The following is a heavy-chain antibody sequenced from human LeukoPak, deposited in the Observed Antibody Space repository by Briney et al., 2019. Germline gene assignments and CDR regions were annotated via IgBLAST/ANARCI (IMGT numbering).Heavy chain of an antibody. V-gene: IGHV4-30-2*01. CDR1: GGSVTSGAYS. J-gene: IGHJ4*02. CDR3: ASVPAAAHRGYFDF. Sequence: PSQTLSLTCAVSGGSVTSGAYSWTWIWQPPGKGLEWIGYFYHSGSTYYNPSLKSRVTISVDRSKNQFSLKLGSVTAADTAVYYCASVPAAAHRGYFDFWGQGTLVTVSS. CDR2: FYHSGST. D-gene: IGHD6-13*01.